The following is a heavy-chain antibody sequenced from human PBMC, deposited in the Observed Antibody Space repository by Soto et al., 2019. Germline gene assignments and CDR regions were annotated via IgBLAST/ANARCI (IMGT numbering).Heavy chain of an antibody. CDR3: ARDNGRENYYDSSGYWYYFDY. D-gene: IGHD3-22*01. CDR1: GGSISSYY. J-gene: IGHJ4*02. CDR2: IYYSGST. V-gene: IGHV4-59*01. Sequence: PSETLSLTCTVSGGSISSYYWSWIRQPPGKGLEWIGYIYYSGSTNYNPSLKSRVTTSVDTSKNQFSLKLSSVTAADTAVYYCARDNGRENYYDSSGYWYYFDYWGQGTLVTVSS.